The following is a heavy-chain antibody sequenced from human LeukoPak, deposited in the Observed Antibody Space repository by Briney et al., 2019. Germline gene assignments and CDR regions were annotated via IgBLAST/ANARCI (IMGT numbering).Heavy chain of an antibody. CDR3: ARKTYVGWFDA. D-gene: IGHD1-26*01. CDR1: GYTFTSYG. CDR2: ISAYNGNT. J-gene: IGHJ5*02. Sequence: ASVKVSCKASGYTFTSYGISWVRHAPGQGLEWMGWISAYNGNTNYAQKLQGRVTMTTDTSTRTAYMELRSLRSDDTAVYYCARKTYVGWFDAWGQGTLVTVSS. V-gene: IGHV1-18*01.